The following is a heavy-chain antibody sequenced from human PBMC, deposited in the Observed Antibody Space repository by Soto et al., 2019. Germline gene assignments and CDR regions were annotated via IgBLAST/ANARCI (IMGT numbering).Heavy chain of an antibody. CDR2: INPNSGGT. Sequence: ASGKVSCKAAGYSFTGYYMHWVRQAPGQGLEWMGWINPNSGGTNYAQKFQGRVTMTRDTSISTAYMELSRLRSDDTAVYYCASRSSGWYQTLDYWGQGTLVNVSS. J-gene: IGHJ4*02. CDR3: ASRSSGWYQTLDY. V-gene: IGHV1-2*02. CDR1: GYSFTGYY. D-gene: IGHD6-19*01.